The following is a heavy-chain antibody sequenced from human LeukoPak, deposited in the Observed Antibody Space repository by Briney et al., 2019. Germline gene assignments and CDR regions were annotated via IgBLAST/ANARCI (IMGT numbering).Heavy chain of an antibody. CDR2: IYHSGST. V-gene: IGHV4-4*02. CDR3: ARGSGMGDIVLMVYAIRGYPRIPEAGYYFDY. Sequence: SETLSLTCTVSGGSISSSNWWSWVRQPPGKGLEWIGEIYHSGSTNYNPSLKSRVTISVDKSKNQFSLKLSSVTAADTAVYYCARGSGMGDIVLMVYAIRGYPRIPEAGYYFDYWGQGTLVTVSS. D-gene: IGHD2-8*01. CDR1: GGSISSSNW. J-gene: IGHJ4*02.